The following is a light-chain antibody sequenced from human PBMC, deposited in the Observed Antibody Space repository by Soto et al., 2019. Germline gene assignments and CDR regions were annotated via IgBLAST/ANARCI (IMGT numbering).Light chain of an antibody. Sequence: DIQMTQSPSTLSVSIGDRVTITCRASESISSWLAWYQQKPGKAPNLLIYKASSLESGVPSRLSGNGSGTEFTLNISSLQPDDFATCYCQHFLSYSPYTFGQGTKLQIK. CDR3: QHFLSYSPYT. J-gene: IGKJ2*01. V-gene: IGKV1-5*03. CDR2: KAS. CDR1: ESISSW.